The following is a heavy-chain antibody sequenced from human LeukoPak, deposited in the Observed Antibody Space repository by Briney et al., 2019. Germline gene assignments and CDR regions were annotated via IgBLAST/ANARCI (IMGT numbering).Heavy chain of an antibody. D-gene: IGHD4-23*01. CDR3: VRESYGGNSAVDY. V-gene: IGHV1-69*04. CDR2: IIPILGIA. J-gene: IGHJ4*02. CDR1: GGTFSSYT. Sequence: SVKVSCKASGGTFSSYTISWVRQAPGQGLEWMGRIIPILGIANYAQKFQGRVTITADKSTSTAYMELSSLRSEDTAVYYCVRESYGGNSAVDYWGQGTLVTVSS.